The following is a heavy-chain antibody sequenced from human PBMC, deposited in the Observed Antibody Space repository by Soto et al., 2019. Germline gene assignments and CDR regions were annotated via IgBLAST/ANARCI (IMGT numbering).Heavy chain of an antibody. CDR3: ARDRPARASGYPLSPPYYYYVMDV. CDR1: GGSISSYC. D-gene: IGHD5-12*01. CDR2: IYYNGST. J-gene: IGHJ6*02. Sequence: SETLSLTCTVSGGSISSYCGSWIRQPPGKGMEWIGYIYYNGSTNYNPSLKSRVTISVDTSKNQFSLKLSSVTAADTAVYYCARDRPARASGYPLSPPYYYYVMDVWGQGTTVTVSS. V-gene: IGHV4-59*01.